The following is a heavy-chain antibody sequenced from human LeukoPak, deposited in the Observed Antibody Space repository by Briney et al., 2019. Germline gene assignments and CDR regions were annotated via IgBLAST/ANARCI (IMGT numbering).Heavy chain of an antibody. D-gene: IGHD3-10*01. CDR3: ARHAVWFGDHTGGYNWFDP. CDR1: GGSISSSAYY. Sequence: PSETLSLTCTVSGGSISSSAYYWDWIRQPPGKGLEWIASIYYSGSTHYNPSLKSRVTISVDPSNNQFSLKLSSVTAADTAVYYCARHAVWFGDHTGGYNWFDPWGQGTLVTVSS. V-gene: IGHV4-39*01. CDR2: IYYSGST. J-gene: IGHJ5*02.